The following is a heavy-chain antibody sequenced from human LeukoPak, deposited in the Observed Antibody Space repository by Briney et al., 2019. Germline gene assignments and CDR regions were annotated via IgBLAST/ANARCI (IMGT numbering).Heavy chain of an antibody. J-gene: IGHJ4*02. D-gene: IGHD2-21*02. CDR3: SRDRGGGDIYFDY. V-gene: IGHV3-48*03. Sequence: QPGGSLRLSCAASGFTFSSYEMNWVRQAPGKGPEWISYISRSGATIYYADSVKGRFTISRDNAKNSLYLQMSSLGAEDTAIYYCSRDRGGGDIYFDYWGQGTLVTVSS. CDR2: ISRSGATI. CDR1: GFTFSSYE.